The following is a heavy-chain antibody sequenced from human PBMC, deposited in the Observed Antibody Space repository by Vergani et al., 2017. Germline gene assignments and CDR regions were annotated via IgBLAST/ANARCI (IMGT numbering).Heavy chain of an antibody. J-gene: IGHJ4*02. CDR1: NASMNGFF. D-gene: IGHD2-21*01. V-gene: IGHV4-4*07. Sequence: QLHLQESGPGVVKPSETLSLVCTVSNASMNGFFWGWVRQPAGKGLEWMGRIFDDGATYYDPSLEGRVTMSVDVSKNQFSLKLTSLTAADTAVYFCARMGYSRAPPWWFDLWGQGTLVTVSS. CDR3: ARMGYSRAPPWWFDL. CDR2: IFDDGAT.